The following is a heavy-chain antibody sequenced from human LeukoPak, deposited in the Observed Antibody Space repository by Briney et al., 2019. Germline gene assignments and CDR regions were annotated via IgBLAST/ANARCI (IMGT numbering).Heavy chain of an antibody. J-gene: IGHJ6*03. D-gene: IGHD6-6*01. CDR1: GFTFSTNS. Sequence: PGGSLRLSCAASGFTFSTNSMSWVRQAPGKGLEWVSYITSSGSVIHYSDSVRGRFTISRDNAKSSLYLQMNSLRAEDTAIYYCARDQAARGSYYMDVWGKGTTVTVSS. V-gene: IGHV3-48*01. CDR3: ARDQAARGSYYMDV. CDR2: ITSSGSVI.